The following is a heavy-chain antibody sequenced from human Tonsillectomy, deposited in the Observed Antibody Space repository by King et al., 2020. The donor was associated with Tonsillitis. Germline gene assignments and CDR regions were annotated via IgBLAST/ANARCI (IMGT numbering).Heavy chain of an antibody. CDR3: AKEADEAAAGTKFTDY. V-gene: IGHV3-30*18. J-gene: IGHJ4*02. D-gene: IGHD6-13*01. CDR1: GFIFSNYG. Sequence: QLVQSGGGVVQPGRSLRLSCAASGFIFSNYGFYWVRQAPGKGLEWVAIISYDGSNKYYADSVKGRFTISRDNSKNTLYLQMNSLRAEETAVYYCAKEADEAAAGTKFTDYWGQGTLVTVSS. CDR2: ISYDGSNK.